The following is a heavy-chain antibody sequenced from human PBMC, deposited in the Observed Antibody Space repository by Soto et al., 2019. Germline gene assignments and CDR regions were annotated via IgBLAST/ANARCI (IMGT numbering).Heavy chain of an antibody. J-gene: IGHJ4*02. CDR3: ARDSEDLTSNFDY. Sequence: HLGGSLRLSCAASGFTFSVHSMNWVRRAPGKGLEWVSYISSTSSARYYADSVRGRFTISRDNVKYSLYLQMNSLTDEDTAVYYCARDSEDLTSNFDYWGQGTLVTVSS. CDR1: GFTFSVHS. CDR2: ISSTSSAR. V-gene: IGHV3-48*02.